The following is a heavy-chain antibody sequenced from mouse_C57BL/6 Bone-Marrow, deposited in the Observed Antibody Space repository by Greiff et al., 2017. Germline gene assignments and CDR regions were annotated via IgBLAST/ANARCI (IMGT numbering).Heavy chain of an antibody. J-gene: IGHJ4*01. D-gene: IGHD1-1*01. CDR1: GYTFTDYY. V-gene: IGHV1-19*01. CDR3: ARSDYYGSYAMDY. Sequence: EVQLQQSGPVLVKPGASVKMSCKASGYTFTDYYMNWVKQSHGKSLEWIGVINPYNGGTSYNQKFKGKATLTVDKSSSTAYMELNSLTSEDSAVYYGARSDYYGSYAMDYWGQGTSVTVSS. CDR2: INPYNGGT.